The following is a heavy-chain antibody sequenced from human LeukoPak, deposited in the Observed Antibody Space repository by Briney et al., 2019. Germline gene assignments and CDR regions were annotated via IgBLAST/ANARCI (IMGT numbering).Heavy chain of an antibody. D-gene: IGHD1-1*01. Sequence: GGSLRLSCAASGITFSNYWMHWVRQAPGKGLVWVSRINTDGSSTNYADSVKGRFTISRDNAKNTLCLQMNSLRAEDTVVYYCAGWNAFDIWGQGTTVTVSS. V-gene: IGHV3-74*01. CDR2: INTDGSST. CDR3: AGWNAFDI. CDR1: GITFSNYW. J-gene: IGHJ3*02.